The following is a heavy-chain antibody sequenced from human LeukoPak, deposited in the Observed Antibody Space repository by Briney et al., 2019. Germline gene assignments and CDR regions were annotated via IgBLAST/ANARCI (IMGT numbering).Heavy chain of an antibody. J-gene: IGHJ5*02. CDR1: GFTFSSYW. V-gene: IGHV4-34*01. CDR2: INHSGST. D-gene: IGHD1-26*01. Sequence: GSLRLSCAASGFTFSSYWMSWIRQPPGKGLEWIGEINHSGSTNYNPSLKSRVTISVDTSKNQFSLKLSSVTAADTAVYYCARVKARSRNWFDPWGQGTLVTVSS. CDR3: ARVKARSRNWFDP.